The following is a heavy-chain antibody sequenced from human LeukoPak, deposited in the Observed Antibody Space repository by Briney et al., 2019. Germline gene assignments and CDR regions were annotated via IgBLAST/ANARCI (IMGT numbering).Heavy chain of an antibody. CDR3: ARDRGWYHADS. D-gene: IGHD6-19*01. Sequence: GGALRLSCAASGFTFSSPWMGWARQAPGKGLEWVANIKEGGSWKHYAVSVQGRFTIPRDNAKNSLYLQMNSLRAEDTAVYYCARDRGWYHADSWGQGTLVTVSS. V-gene: IGHV3-7*01. J-gene: IGHJ4*02. CDR2: IKEGGSWK. CDR1: GFTFSSPW.